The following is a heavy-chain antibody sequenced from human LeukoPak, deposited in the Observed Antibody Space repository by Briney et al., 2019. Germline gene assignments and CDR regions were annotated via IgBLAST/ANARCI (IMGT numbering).Heavy chain of an antibody. Sequence: PSETLSLTCNVSGGSINTYYWSWIRQPAGKGLEWIGRIYSSGRSTYNPSLKSRVTMSAETSKNQLTLKMKSVTAADTAVYYCATSGYYYDSSGDYASSTEYFKDWGQGTLVTVSS. V-gene: IGHV4-4*07. CDR1: GGSINTYY. CDR3: ATSGYYYDSSGDYASSTEYFKD. J-gene: IGHJ1*01. CDR2: IYSSGRS. D-gene: IGHD3-22*01.